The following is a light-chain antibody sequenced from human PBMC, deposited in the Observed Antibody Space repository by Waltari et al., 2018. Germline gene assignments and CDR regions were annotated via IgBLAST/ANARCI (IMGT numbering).Light chain of an antibody. CDR1: RLDDKN. CDR2: QDR. V-gene: IGLV3-1*01. CDR3: QAWDSSTAV. J-gene: IGLJ3*02. Sequence: SYELTQPPSLSVSRGQSATITCSGDRLDDKNVCWYQQKPGQSPVLVMYQDRKRPSGIPGRFSGSNSGNTATLTISAAQGMDEADYYCQAWDSSTAVFGGGTKLTVL.